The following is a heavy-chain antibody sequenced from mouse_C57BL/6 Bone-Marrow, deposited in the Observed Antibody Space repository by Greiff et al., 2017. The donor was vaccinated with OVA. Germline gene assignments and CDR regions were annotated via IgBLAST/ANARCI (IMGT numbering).Heavy chain of an antibody. J-gene: IGHJ1*03. V-gene: IGHV5-9-1*02. CDR2: ISSGGDYI. CDR1: GFTFSSYA. CDR3: TRDPRYFDV. Sequence: EVMLVESGEGLVKPGGSLKLSCAASGFTFSSYAMSWVRQTPEKRLEWVAYISSGGDYIYYADTVKGRFTISRDNARNTLYLQLSSLKSEDTAMYYCTRDPRYFDVWGTGTTVTVTS.